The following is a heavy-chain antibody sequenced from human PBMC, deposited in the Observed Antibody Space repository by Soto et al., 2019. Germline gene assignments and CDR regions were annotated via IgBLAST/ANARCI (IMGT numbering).Heavy chain of an antibody. V-gene: IGHV3-23*01. CDR1: GFTFSSYA. D-gene: IGHD6-6*01. CDR3: ASRSDSSSSLYYYYGMDV. J-gene: IGHJ6*02. CDR2: ISGSGGST. Sequence: GGSLRLSCAASGFTFSSYAMSWVRQAPGKGLEWVSAISGSGGSTYYADSVKGRFTISRDNSKNTLYLQMNSLRAEDTAVYYCASRSDSSSSLYYYYGMDVWGQGTTVTVSS.